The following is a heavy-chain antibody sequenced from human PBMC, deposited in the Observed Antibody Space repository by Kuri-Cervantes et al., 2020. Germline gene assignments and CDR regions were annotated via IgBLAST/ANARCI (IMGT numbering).Heavy chain of an antibody. CDR2: ISYDGSNK. J-gene: IGHJ6*02. CDR1: GFTFGDYA. V-gene: IGHV3-30-3*01. Sequence: GESLKISCTASGFTFGDYAMSWFRQAPGKGLEWVAVISYDGSNKYYADSVKGRFTISRDNSKNTLYLQMNSLRAEDTAVYYCARWGWQQLPHYYYGMDVWGQGTTVTVSS. D-gene: IGHD6-13*01. CDR3: ARWGWQQLPHYYYGMDV.